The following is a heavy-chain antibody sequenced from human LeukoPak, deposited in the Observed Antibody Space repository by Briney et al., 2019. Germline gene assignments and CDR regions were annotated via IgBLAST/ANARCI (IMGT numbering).Heavy chain of an antibody. CDR2: IIPIFGTA. J-gene: IGHJ6*03. D-gene: IGHD3-3*01. CDR3: ARDTYDFWSGYLIYYYMDV. Sequence: ASVKVSCKASGGTFSSYAISWVRQAPGQGLEWMGGIIPIFGTANYAQKFQGRVTITADESTSTAYMELSSLRSEDTAVYYCARDTYDFWSGYLIYYYMDVWGKGTTVTVSS. CDR1: GGTFSSYA. V-gene: IGHV1-69*13.